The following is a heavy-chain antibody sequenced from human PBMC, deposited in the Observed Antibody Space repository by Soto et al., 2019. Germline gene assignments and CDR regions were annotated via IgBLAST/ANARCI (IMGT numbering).Heavy chain of an antibody. CDR2: FYSGGST. CDR1: GFTVSNKH. V-gene: IGHV3-66*01. CDR3: ARADRSAFDI. Sequence: EVQLVESGGGLVQSGGSLRLSCAASGFTVSNKHMSWVRQAPGKGLEWVSTFYSGGSTYYADSVKGRFTIASDNCKNSPSLQMNSLRAEDTAVYYCARADRSAFDIWGQGTMVTVSS. J-gene: IGHJ3*02.